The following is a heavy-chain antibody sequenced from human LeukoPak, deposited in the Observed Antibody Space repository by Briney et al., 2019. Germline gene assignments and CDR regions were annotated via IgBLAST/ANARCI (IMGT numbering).Heavy chain of an antibody. CDR1: GFTFSSYS. D-gene: IGHD3-22*01. J-gene: IGHJ4*02. V-gene: IGHV3-21*04. Sequence: GGSLRLSCAASGFTFSSYSMNWVRQAPGKGLEWVSSISSSSSYIYYADSVKGRFTISRDNAKNSLYLQMNSLRAEDTAVYYCAKSYSLYYYDSSGYGFQDYWGQGTLVTVSS. CDR2: ISSSSSYI. CDR3: AKSYSLYYYDSSGYGFQDY.